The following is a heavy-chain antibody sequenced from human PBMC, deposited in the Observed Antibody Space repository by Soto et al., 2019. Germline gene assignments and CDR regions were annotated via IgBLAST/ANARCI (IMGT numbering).Heavy chain of an antibody. J-gene: IGHJ6*02. Sequence: EVQLVESGGGLVQPGGSLRLSCAASGFTFSSYWMHWVRQAPGKGLVWVSRINSDGSSTSYADSVKGRFTISRDNAKNTLYLQMNSLRAEDTAVYYCARGVLVPAATLYYYYGMDVWGQGTTVTVSS. CDR3: ARGVLVPAATLYYYYGMDV. CDR1: GFTFSSYW. D-gene: IGHD2-2*01. CDR2: INSDGSST. V-gene: IGHV3-74*01.